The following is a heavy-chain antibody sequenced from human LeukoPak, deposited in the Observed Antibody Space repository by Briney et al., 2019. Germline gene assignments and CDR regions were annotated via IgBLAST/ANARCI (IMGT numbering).Heavy chain of an antibody. Sequence: PSETLSLTCTVSGGSISSSSCNWGWIRQPPGRGLEWIGTMSYSGNTYFNPSLESRVTISADTSKNQFSLKLNSVTAADTAVYYCARVSSGWFQCPPGGGQGTLVTVSS. CDR2: MSYSGNT. V-gene: IGHV4-39*01. CDR3: ARVSSGWFQCPPG. CDR1: GGSISSSSCN. D-gene: IGHD6-19*01. J-gene: IGHJ4*02.